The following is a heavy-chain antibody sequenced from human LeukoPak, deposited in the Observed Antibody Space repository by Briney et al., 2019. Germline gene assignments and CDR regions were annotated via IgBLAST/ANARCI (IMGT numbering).Heavy chain of an antibody. CDR2: IYSGGST. J-gene: IGHJ4*02. CDR3: AQGYLSGWYPH. V-gene: IGHV3-53*01. Sequence: GGSLRLSCAASGFTVSSNYMSWVRQAPGKGLEWVSVIYSGGSTYYADSVKGRFIISRDNSKNTLYLQMNSLRAEDTAVYYCAQGYLSGWYPHWGQGSLVSVSS. CDR1: GFTVSSNY. D-gene: IGHD6-19*01.